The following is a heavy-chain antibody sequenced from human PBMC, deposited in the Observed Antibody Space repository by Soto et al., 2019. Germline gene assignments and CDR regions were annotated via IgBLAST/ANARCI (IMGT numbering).Heavy chain of an antibody. CDR1: GYTFTSYA. V-gene: IGHV1-3*01. CDR2: INAGNGNT. CDR3: ARGGGSTIFGGVDI. D-gene: IGHD3-3*01. J-gene: IGHJ3*02. Sequence: ASVKVSCKASGYTFTSYAMHWVRQAPGQRLEWMGWINAGNGNTKYSQKFQGRVTITRDTSASTAYMELSSLRSEDTAVYYCARGGGSTIFGGVDIWGKGTMVTV.